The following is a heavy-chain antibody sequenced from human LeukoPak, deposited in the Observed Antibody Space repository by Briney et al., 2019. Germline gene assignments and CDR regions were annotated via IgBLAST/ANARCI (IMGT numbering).Heavy chain of an antibody. CDR3: ARDRRVGGWGGAFDI. CDR2: IKQDGSQK. CDR1: GFTFSSFW. J-gene: IGHJ3*02. D-gene: IGHD2-21*01. V-gene: IGHV3-7*01. Sequence: GGSLRLSCAASGFTFSSFWMNWVRQAPGKGLEYVANIKQDGSQKYYVDSVKGRFTISRDNTENSLYLQMNYLTTDDTAVYYCARDRRVGGWGGAFDIWGQGTKVTVSS.